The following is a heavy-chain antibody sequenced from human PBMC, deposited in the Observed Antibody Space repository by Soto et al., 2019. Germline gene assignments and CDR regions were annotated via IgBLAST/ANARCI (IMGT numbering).Heavy chain of an antibody. CDR3: ARRISVGDTAMVTWFDY. Sequence: HGESLKISCKGSGYSFTSYWIGWVRQMPGKGLEWMGIIYPGDSDTRYSPSFQGQVTISADKSISTAYLQWSSLKASDTAMYYCARRISVGDTAMVTWFDYWGQGTQVTVYS. J-gene: IGHJ4*02. D-gene: IGHD5-18*01. CDR1: GYSFTSYW. V-gene: IGHV5-51*01. CDR2: IYPGDSDT.